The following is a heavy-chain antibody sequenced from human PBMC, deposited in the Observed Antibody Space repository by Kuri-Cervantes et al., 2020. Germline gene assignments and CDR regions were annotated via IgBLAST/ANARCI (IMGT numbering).Heavy chain of an antibody. Sequence: GESLKISCAASGFTFSSYYMSWIRQAPGKGLEWVSYISSSGSTIYYADSVKGRFTISRDNAKNTLYLQMNSLRAEDTAVYYCAKEEGNYDFWSGYLKLGVYWYFDLWGRGTLVTVSS. D-gene: IGHD3-3*01. J-gene: IGHJ2*01. CDR2: ISSSGSTI. CDR3: AKEEGNYDFWSGYLKLGVYWYFDL. CDR1: GFTFSSYY. V-gene: IGHV3-11*04.